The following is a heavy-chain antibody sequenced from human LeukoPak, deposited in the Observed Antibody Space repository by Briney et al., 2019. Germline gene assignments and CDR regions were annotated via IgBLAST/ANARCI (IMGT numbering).Heavy chain of an antibody. V-gene: IGHV3-48*03. CDR2: ISSSGSTI. CDR3: ARDPSHDYSNPDYFDY. CDR1: GFTFSSYE. Sequence: GGSLRLSCAASGFTFSSYEMNWVRQAPGKGLEWVSYISSSGSTIYYADSVKGRFTISRDNAKNSLYLRMNSLRAEDTAVYYCARDPSHDYSNPDYFDYWGQGTLVTVSS. J-gene: IGHJ4*02. D-gene: IGHD4-11*01.